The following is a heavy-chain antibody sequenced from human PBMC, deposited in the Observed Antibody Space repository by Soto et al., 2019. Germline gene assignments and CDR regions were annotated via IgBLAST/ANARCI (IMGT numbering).Heavy chain of an antibody. CDR2: IYTSGST. J-gene: IGHJ6*02. CDR1: GVSISSYS. Sequence: SETLSLTCTVSGVSISSYSWSWIRQPAAKGLEWIGRIYTSGSTNYNPSPKSRVTMSLDTSKNQFSLRLSSVTAADAAVYYCARDGADCSRTSCYNYYFYAMDVWGQGTTVT. V-gene: IGHV4-4*07. D-gene: IGHD2-2*01. CDR3: ARDGADCSRTSCYNYYFYAMDV.